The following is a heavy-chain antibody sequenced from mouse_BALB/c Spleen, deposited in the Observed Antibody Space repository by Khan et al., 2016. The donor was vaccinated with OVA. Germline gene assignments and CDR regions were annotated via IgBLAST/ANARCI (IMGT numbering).Heavy chain of an antibody. CDR1: GFTFSTYG. V-gene: IGHV5-6*01. CDR3: TRLAYYYDSEGFAY. D-gene: IGHD1-1*01. Sequence: EVELVESGGDLVKPGGSLKLSCAASGFTFSTYGMSWVRQTPDTRLEWVATVSTGGAYTYYPASVKGRFTITRDNAKKPLYLQMSGLKSEDTAMFYCTRLAYYYDSEGFAYWGQGTLVTVSA. J-gene: IGHJ3*01. CDR2: VSTGGAYT.